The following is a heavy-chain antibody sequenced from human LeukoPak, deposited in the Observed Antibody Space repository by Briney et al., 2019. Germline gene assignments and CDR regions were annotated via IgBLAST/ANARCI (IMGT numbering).Heavy chain of an antibody. J-gene: IGHJ6*02. D-gene: IGHD2-15*01. Sequence: GGSLRLSCAASGFTFDDYGMSWVRQAPGKGLEWVSSISSSSSYIYYADSVKGRFTISRGNAKNSLYLQMNSLRAEDTAVYYCARDGSCSGNSCYGMDVWGQGTTVAVSS. CDR1: GFTFDDYG. CDR3: ARDGSCSGNSCYGMDV. V-gene: IGHV3-21*01. CDR2: ISSSSSYI.